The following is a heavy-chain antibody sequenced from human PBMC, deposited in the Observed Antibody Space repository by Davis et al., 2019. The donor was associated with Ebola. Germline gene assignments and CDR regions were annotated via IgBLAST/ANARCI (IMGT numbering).Heavy chain of an antibody. J-gene: IGHJ3*02. CDR3: ARHDSSGYDAFDI. Sequence: AASVKVSCKASGYTFTGYYMHWVRQAPGQGLEWMGRINPNSGGTSYAQKFQGRVTMTRDTSTSTVYMELSSLRSEDTAVYYCARHDSSGYDAFDIWGQGTMVTVSS. D-gene: IGHD3-22*01. V-gene: IGHV1-2*06. CDR1: GYTFTGYY. CDR2: INPNSGGT.